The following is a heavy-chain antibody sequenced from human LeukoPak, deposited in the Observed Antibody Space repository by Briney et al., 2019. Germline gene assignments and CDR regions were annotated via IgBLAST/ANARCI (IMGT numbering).Heavy chain of an antibody. D-gene: IGHD5-24*01. CDR1: GYSFTSYW. V-gene: IGHV5-51*01. CDR2: IYPGDSDT. CDR3: ARPLEMATIKGGFYYFDY. Sequence: GESLKISCKGSGYSFTSYWIGWVRQMPGKRLEGMGIIYPGDSDTRYSPSFQGQVTISADKSISTAYLQWSSLKASDTAMYYCARPLEMATIKGGFYYFDYWGQGTLVTVSS. J-gene: IGHJ4*02.